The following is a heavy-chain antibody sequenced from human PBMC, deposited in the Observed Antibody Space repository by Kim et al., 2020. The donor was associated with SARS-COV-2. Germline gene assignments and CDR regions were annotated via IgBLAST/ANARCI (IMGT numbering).Heavy chain of an antibody. D-gene: IGHD4-17*01. CDR3: ARALTVSTRGFDY. J-gene: IGHJ4*02. V-gene: IGHV3-7*05. Sequence: GGSLRLSCAISGLTFRDYWMSWVRQAPGKRLEWVANIKQDGSERNYVDSVKGRFTISRDNDKNSLYLQMNSLRDEDTAVYYCARALTVSTRGFDYWGQGTLFTVSS. CDR1: GLTFRDYW. CDR2: IKQDGSER.